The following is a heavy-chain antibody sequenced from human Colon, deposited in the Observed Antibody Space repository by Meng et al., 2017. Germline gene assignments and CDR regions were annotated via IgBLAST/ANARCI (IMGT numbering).Heavy chain of an antibody. Sequence: VQLVQAGAELKKPGASVKFCCKASGYDFTNYGMNWVRQAPGQGLEWIGWINTYTRNPAYAQCFTGRFVFSLDTSGSTAYLQISSLKAEDTAVYYCATAVTTVPFDYWGQGTLVTVSS. D-gene: IGHD4-17*01. CDR2: INTYTRNP. J-gene: IGHJ4*02. CDR3: ATAVTTVPFDY. CDR1: GYDFTNYG. V-gene: IGHV7-4-1*02.